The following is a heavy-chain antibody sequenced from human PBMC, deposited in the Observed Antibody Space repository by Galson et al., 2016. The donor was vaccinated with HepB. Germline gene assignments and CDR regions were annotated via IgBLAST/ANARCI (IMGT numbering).Heavy chain of an antibody. D-gene: IGHD1-26*01. CDR3: ANSILAAGICEH. J-gene: IGHJ4*02. V-gene: IGHV3-33*06. CDR2: IYYDGSNK. Sequence: SLRLSCAASGLTFSHHGMHWVRQAPGKGLEWVAYIYYDGSNKYYADSVKGRFTISRDNSRNTLYLQMNSLRAEDTAVYFCANSILAAGICEHWGQGTLVTVSS. CDR1: GLTFSHHG.